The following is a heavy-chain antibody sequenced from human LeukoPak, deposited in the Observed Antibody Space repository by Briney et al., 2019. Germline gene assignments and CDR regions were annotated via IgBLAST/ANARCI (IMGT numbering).Heavy chain of an antibody. D-gene: IGHD3-22*01. CDR1: GGSISSYY. J-gene: IGHJ3*02. V-gene: IGHV4-59*01. CDR3: ARVRGEYYYDSSDAFDI. Sequence: PSETLSLTCTVSGGSISSYYWSWIRQPPGKGLEWLGYIYYSGSTNYNPSLKSRVTISVDTSKNQFSLKLSSVTAADTAVYYCARVRGEYYYDSSDAFDIWGQGTMVTVSS. CDR2: IYYSGST.